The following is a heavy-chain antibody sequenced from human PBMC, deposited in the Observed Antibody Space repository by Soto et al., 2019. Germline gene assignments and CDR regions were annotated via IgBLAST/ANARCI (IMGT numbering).Heavy chain of an antibody. CDR1: GFNFNSHT. J-gene: IGHJ4*02. CDR2: ISDSSSTI. V-gene: IGHV3-48*04. Sequence: EVQLVESGGGLVQPGGSLRLSCAASGFNFNSHTMNWVRQAPGKGLEWLSYISDSSSTIYYADSVKGRFTISRENAKNSLYLQMNSLRAEDTAVYYCTRELAYWGQGTLVTVSA. CDR3: TRELAY.